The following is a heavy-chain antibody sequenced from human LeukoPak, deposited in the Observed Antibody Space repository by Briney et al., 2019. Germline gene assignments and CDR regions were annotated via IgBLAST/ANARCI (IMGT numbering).Heavy chain of an antibody. CDR1: GGSISSYY. J-gene: IGHJ4*02. D-gene: IGHD4-17*01. CDR3: ARDHGDQVIDY. V-gene: IGHV4-59*01. CDR2: IYYSGST. Sequence: SETLSLTCTVSGGSISSYYWSWIRQPPGKGLEWIGYIYYSGSTSYNPSLKSRVTISVDTSKNQFSLKLSSVTAADTAVYYCARDHGDQVIDYWGQGTLVTVSS.